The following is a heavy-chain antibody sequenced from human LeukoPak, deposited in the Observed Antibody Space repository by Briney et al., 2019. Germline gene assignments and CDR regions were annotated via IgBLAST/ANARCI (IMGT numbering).Heavy chain of an antibody. J-gene: IGHJ4*02. CDR2: VFTSGTT. CDR1: GGSISSGSYY. CDR3: ARDSRRDYFDS. Sequence: SETLSLTCTVSGGSISSGSYYWTWIRQPAGQGLEWNGRVFTSGTTNYNPSLGTRAPISLETSKNQFFLTLSSLTAADTAVYYCARDSRRDYFDSWGQGTLVTVSS. V-gene: IGHV4-61*02.